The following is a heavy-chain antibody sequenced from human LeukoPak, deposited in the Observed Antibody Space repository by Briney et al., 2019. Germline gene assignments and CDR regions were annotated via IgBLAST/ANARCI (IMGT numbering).Heavy chain of an antibody. J-gene: IGHJ4*02. CDR3: ARHGTISSESYFDY. Sequence: SETLSLTCTVSGGSISSYYWSWIRQPPGKGLEWIGYIYDSGSTNYNPSLKSRVTISVDTSKNQFSLKLSSVTAADTAVYYCARHGTISSESYFDYWGQGALVTVSS. CDR1: GGSISSYY. D-gene: IGHD1-14*01. CDR2: IYDSGST. V-gene: IGHV4-59*01.